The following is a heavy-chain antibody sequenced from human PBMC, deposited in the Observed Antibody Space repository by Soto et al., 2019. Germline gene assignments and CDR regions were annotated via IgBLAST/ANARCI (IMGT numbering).Heavy chain of an antibody. CDR3: ARVDSNYYMDV. D-gene: IGHD3-9*01. CDR2: IYHSGST. J-gene: IGHJ6*03. CDR1: GGSISSYD. Sequence: SETLSLTCTVSGGSISSYDWSWIRQPPGKGLEWIGYIYHSGSTNYNPSLKSRVTISVDTSKNQFSLKLSSVTAADTALYYCARVDSNYYMDVWGKGTTVTVSS. V-gene: IGHV4-59*01.